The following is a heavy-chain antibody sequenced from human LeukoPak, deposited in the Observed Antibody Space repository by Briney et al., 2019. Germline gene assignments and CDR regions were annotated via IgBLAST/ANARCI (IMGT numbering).Heavy chain of an antibody. CDR2: IRESGGST. J-gene: IGHJ4*02. Sequence: GGSLRLSCVASGFTFSSYAMSWVRQAPEKGLEWVSAIRESGGSTHYADSVKGRFTISRDNSKNTLYLQMNSLRAEDTAVYYCAKTKPYGTTWYGGIDWGQGALVTVSS. D-gene: IGHD6-13*01. CDR3: AKTKPYGTTWYGGID. CDR1: GFTFSSYA. V-gene: IGHV3-23*01.